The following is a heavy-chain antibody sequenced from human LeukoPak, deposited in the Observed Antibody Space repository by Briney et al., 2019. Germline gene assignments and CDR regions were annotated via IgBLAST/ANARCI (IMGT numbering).Heavy chain of an antibody. Sequence: SETLSLTCTVSGGSISSGGYYWSWIRQPAGKGLEWIGRIYTSGSTNYNPSLKSRVTISVDTSKNQFSLKLSSVTAADTAVYYCAREQIAPDIVVQLNWFDPWGQGTLVTVSS. CDR3: AREQIAPDIVVQLNWFDP. CDR2: IYTSGST. J-gene: IGHJ5*02. V-gene: IGHV4-61*02. CDR1: GGSISSGGYY. D-gene: IGHD2-15*01.